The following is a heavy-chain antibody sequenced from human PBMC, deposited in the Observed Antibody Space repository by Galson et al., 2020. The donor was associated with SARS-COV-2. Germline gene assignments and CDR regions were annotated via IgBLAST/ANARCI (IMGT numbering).Heavy chain of an antibody. CDR2: IHYDGNT. D-gene: IGHD2-2*01. CDR1: GDSLKIANYY. J-gene: IGHJ5*02. V-gene: IGHV4-30-4*01. Sequence: SETLSLTCAVSGDSLKIANYYWTWIRQSPGKGLEWIGYIHYDGNTYYNPSLRSRITMSIDTSKNQFSLKLTSVTAADAAVYYCARCPAPGWFDPWGLGTLVTVSS. CDR3: ARCPAPGWFDP.